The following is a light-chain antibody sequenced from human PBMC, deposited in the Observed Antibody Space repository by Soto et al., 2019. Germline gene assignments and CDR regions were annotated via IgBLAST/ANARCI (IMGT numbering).Light chain of an antibody. CDR1: QSVSNS. CDR2: DVS. CDR3: QQRTNWPLT. Sequence: EIVLTQSPATLSLSPGERATLSCWASQSVSNSLAWYQQRPGQSPRLLSYDVSTRATGIPARFGGSGSGTDFTLTISSLETEDFAVYYCQQRTNWPLTFGGGTKVEI. V-gene: IGKV3-11*01. J-gene: IGKJ4*01.